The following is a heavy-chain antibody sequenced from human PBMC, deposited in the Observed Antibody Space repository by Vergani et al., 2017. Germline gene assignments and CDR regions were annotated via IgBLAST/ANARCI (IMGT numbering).Heavy chain of an antibody. D-gene: IGHD6-13*01. CDR1: GYTFTSYD. J-gene: IGHJ6*03. CDR3: ARAVIAAAGTYYYYMDV. CDR2: IIPILGIA. V-gene: IGHV1-69*09. Sequence: QVQLVQSGAEVKKPGASVKVSCKASGYTFTSYDINWVRQAPGQGLEWMGRIIPILGIANYAQKFQGRVTITADKSTSTAYMELSSLRSEDTAVYYWARAVIAAAGTYYYYMDVWGKGTTVTGSS.